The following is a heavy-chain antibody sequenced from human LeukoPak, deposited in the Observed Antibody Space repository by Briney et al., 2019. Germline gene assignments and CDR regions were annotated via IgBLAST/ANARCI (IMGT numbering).Heavy chain of an antibody. CDR2: THSSGTT. Sequence: SETLSLTCTVSGGSFSSYYWSWIRQPAGKGLEWIGGTHSSGTTNYNPSLKSRVTMSVDTSKNQFSLNLSSLTAADTAVYYCARDRGACCTFDYWGQGTLVTVSS. CDR3: ARDRGACCTFDY. D-gene: IGHD2-15*01. V-gene: IGHV4-4*07. CDR1: GGSFSSYY. J-gene: IGHJ4*02.